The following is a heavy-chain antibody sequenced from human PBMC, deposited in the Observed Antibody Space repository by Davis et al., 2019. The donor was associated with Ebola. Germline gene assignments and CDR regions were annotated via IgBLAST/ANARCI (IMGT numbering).Heavy chain of an antibody. V-gene: IGHV1-18*04. Sequence: ASVKVSCKASGYSFTSYHFSWVRQAPGQGLEWMGGIFPFLGISNYAQKFQGRVTMTTDTSTSTAYMELRSLTSDDTAVYYCAREIGVAVPGVMKDAFDIWGQGTVVTVSS. CDR1: GYSFTSYH. D-gene: IGHD2-2*01. CDR2: IFPFLGIS. CDR3: AREIGVAVPGVMKDAFDI. J-gene: IGHJ3*02.